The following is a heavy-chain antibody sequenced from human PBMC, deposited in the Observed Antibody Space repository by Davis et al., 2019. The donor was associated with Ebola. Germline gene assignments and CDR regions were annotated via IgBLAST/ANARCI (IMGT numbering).Heavy chain of an antibody. CDR3: ARGAARYSGYDFTYYYYGMDV. D-gene: IGHD5-12*01. CDR1: GGSLSGFY. Sequence: PSETLSLTCGVYGGSLSGFYWTWIRQSPGKGLEWIGEINHLGGTNYNPSLKSRVIISIDTSKSQFSLKLRSVTAADTAVYYCARGAARYSGYDFTYYYYGMDVWGQGTTVTVSS. J-gene: IGHJ6*02. CDR2: INHLGGT. V-gene: IGHV4-34*01.